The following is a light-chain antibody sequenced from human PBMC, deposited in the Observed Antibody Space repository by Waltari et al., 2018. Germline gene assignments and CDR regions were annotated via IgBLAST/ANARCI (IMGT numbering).Light chain of an antibody. CDR3: HVWESASGSNWV. CDR1: NLGSQR. CDR2: FND. Sequence: SSVLTQPPSLSVAPGETARITCGGNNLGSQRVQWYQQRPRQAPVLVIYFNDDRPSGVPERFSGSNSGNTATLIISSVEAGDEADYYCHVWESASGSNWVFGGGTRLTVL. V-gene: IGLV3-21*01. J-gene: IGLJ3*02.